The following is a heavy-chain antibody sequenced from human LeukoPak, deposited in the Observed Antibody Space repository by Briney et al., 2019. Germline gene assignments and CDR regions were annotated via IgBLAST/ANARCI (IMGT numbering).Heavy chain of an antibody. CDR2: ISSSSYR. V-gene: IGHV3-11*03. Sequence: PGGSLRLSCAASGFTFSDYYMSRIRQAPGKGLEWVSYISSSSYRSHADSVKGRFTISRDNAKNSLYLQMNSLRAEDTAVYYCARISGSYVFDYWGQGTLVTVSS. J-gene: IGHJ4*02. D-gene: IGHD1-26*01. CDR1: GFTFSDYY. CDR3: ARISGSYVFDY.